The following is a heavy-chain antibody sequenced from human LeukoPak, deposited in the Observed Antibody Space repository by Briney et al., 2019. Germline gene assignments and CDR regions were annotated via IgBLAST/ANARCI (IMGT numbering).Heavy chain of an antibody. J-gene: IGHJ4*02. V-gene: IGHV3-21*01. Sequence: GGSLRLSCAASGFTFSSYSINWVRQAPGKGLEWVSSISSRSNYIYYADSVKGRFTISRDNAKNSLYLQMTSLRAEDTAVYYCARGSGDYSGQGTLVTVSS. CDR3: ARGSGDY. CDR1: GFTFSSYS. CDR2: ISSRSNYI.